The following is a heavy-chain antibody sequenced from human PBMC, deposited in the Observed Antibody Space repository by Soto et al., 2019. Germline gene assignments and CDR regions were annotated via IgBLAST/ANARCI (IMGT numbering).Heavy chain of an antibody. CDR1: GFTFSSYA. J-gene: IGHJ6*03. V-gene: IGHV3-23*01. CDR2: ISGSGGST. D-gene: IGHD4-4*01. CDR3: AKLWHSNYYYYYYMDV. Sequence: GGSLRLSCAASGFTFSSYAMSWVRQAPGKGLEWVSAISGSGGSTYYADSVKGRFTISRDNSKNTLYPQMNSLRAEDTAVYYCAKLWHSNYYYYYYMDVWGKGTTVTVSS.